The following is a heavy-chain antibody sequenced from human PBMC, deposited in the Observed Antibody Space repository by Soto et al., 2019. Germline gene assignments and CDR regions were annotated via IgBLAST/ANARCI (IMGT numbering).Heavy chain of an antibody. Sequence: PSETLSLTCTVPCGSISSYYWSWIRQPPGKGLEWIGYIYYSGSTNYNPSLKSRVTISVDTSKNQFSLKLSSVTSADSAVYYCARVYGGYADYWGQGALVTVSS. V-gene: IGHV4-59*01. CDR2: IYYSGST. D-gene: IGHD5-12*01. CDR3: ARVYGGYADY. CDR1: CGSISSYY. J-gene: IGHJ4*02.